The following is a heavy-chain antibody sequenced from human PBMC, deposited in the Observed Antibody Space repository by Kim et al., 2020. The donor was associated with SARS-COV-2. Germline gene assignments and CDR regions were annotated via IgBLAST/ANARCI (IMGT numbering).Heavy chain of an antibody. V-gene: IGHV1-18*01. D-gene: IGHD3-3*01. Sequence: ASVKVSCKASGYTFTSYGISWVRQAPGQGLEWMGWISAYNGNTNYAQKLQGRVTMTTDTSTSTAYMELRSLRSDDTAVYYCARDRARITIFGVVGGLWYYYYGMDVWGQGTTVTVSS. CDR3: ARDRARITIFGVVGGLWYYYYGMDV. CDR2: ISAYNGNT. CDR1: GYTFTSYG. J-gene: IGHJ6*02.